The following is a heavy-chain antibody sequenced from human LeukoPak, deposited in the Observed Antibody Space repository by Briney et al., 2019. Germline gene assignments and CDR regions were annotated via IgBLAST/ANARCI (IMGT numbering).Heavy chain of an antibody. J-gene: IGHJ4*02. CDR2: ISGSGGST. Sequence: AGGSLRLSCAASGFTFSSYAMSWVRQAPGKGLEWVSAISGSGGSTYYADSVKGRFTISRDNSKNTLYLQMNSLRAEDTAVYYCAKGELGYCSGGSCYSFPLDYWGQGTLVTVSS. V-gene: IGHV3-23*01. D-gene: IGHD2-15*01. CDR1: GFTFSSYA. CDR3: AKGELGYCSGGSCYSFPLDY.